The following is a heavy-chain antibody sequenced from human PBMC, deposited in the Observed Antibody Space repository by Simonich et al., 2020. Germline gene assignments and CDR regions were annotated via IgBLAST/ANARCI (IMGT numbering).Heavy chain of an antibody. CDR2: TNHNSGGT. J-gene: IGHJ3*02. CDR1: GYTFTGYY. CDR3: ARVRFEAFDI. Sequence: QVQLVQSGAEVKKPGASVKVSCKASGYTFTGYYMHWVRQAPGQGLEWMGWTNHNSGGTNYAKKFQGGVTMTRDTSISTAYMELSRLRSDDTAVYYCARVRFEAFDIWGQGTMVTVSS. V-gene: IGHV1-2*02.